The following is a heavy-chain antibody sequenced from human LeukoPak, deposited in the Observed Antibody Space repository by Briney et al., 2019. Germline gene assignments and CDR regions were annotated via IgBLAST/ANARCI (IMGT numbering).Heavy chain of an antibody. D-gene: IGHD6-13*01. CDR2: IRYDGSNK. Sequence: PGGSLRLSCAAPGFTFSSYGMHWVRQAPGKGLEWVAFIRYDGSNKYYADSVKGRFTISRDNSKNTLYLQMNSLRAEDTAVYYCAKVPSRAIAATLADYWGQGTLVTVSS. CDR1: GFTFSSYG. J-gene: IGHJ4*02. CDR3: AKVPSRAIAATLADY. V-gene: IGHV3-30*02.